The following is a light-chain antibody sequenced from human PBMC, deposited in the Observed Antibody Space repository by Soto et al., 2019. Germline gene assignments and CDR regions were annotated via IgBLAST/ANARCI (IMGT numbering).Light chain of an antibody. CDR1: NIGSKS. Sequence: SYELTQTPSVSVAPGQTASITCGGNNIGSKSVHWYQQKPGQAPVAIIYLDSDRPSGIPERFAGSNSGNTATLTISRVEAGDEADYYCQVWDNTSDHVVFGGGTKLTVL. CDR3: QVWDNTSDHVV. V-gene: IGLV3-21*04. J-gene: IGLJ2*01. CDR2: LDS.